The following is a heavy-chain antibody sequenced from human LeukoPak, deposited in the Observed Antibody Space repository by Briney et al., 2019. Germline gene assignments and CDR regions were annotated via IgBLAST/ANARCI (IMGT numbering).Heavy chain of an antibody. D-gene: IGHD3-22*01. CDR3: ARAAYDSNGYTANHDY. CDR2: LYSDGTT. CDR1: GFTSIAYA. J-gene: IGHJ4*02. V-gene: IGHV3-53*01. Sequence: GGSLRLSCVGSGFTSIAYALTWARQAPGEGLEWVSVLYSDGTTYYADSVKGRFTISRDNSKNTLYLQMNNLRAEDTAVYYCARAAYDSNGYTANHDYWGQGALVTVSS.